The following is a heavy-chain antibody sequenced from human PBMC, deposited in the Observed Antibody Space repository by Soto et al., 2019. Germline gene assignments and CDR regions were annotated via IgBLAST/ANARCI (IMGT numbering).Heavy chain of an antibody. J-gene: IGHJ4*02. CDR3: ARGWGRIFDY. D-gene: IGHD7-27*01. CDR2: INHSGST. V-gene: IGHV4-34*01. Sequence: QVQLQQWGAGLLKPSETLSLTCAVYGGSFSGYYWNWIRQPPGKGLEWIGEINHSGSTNYNPSLQSRVTLSVDTSKNQCSLKLSSVTAADTAVYYCARGWGRIFDYWGQGTLVTVSS. CDR1: GGSFSGYY.